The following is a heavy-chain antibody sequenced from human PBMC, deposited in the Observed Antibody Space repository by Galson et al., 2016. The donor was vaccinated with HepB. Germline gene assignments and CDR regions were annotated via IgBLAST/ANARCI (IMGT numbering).Heavy chain of an antibody. CDR3: ARDKGEAGGQHYFYMDV. D-gene: IGHD2-8*02. V-gene: IGHV1-2*06. J-gene: IGHJ6*03. CDR1: GYTFTDYYF. Sequence: SVKVSCKASGYTFTDYYFMYWVRQAPGQGLEWIGRINPNTGDTNYAQKFQGRVTMTRDTSISTAYMDLTRLTDEDTAVYYCARDKGEAGGQHYFYMDVWGKGTTVTVSS. CDR2: INPNTGDT.